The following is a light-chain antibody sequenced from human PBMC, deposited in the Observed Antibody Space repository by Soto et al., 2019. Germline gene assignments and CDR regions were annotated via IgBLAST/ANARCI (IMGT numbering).Light chain of an antibody. V-gene: IGKV3-15*01. Sequence: EIVMTQSPVTLSLSPGERATLSCRASQSVGSNLAWYQQKPGQAPRLLIYGASTRATGFPARFSGSGSGTWFTLTISSLQSEDLAVYYCHQYNNWPYTFGQGTKLEIK. CDR1: QSVGSN. CDR2: GAS. J-gene: IGKJ2*01. CDR3: HQYNNWPYT.